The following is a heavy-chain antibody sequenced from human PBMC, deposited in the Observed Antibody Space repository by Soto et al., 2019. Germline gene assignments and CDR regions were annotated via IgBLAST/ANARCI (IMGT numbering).Heavy chain of an antibody. Sequence: QVQLVQSGAEVKKPGSSVKVSCKASGGTFSSYTISWVRQAPGQGLEWMGRIIPILGIANYAQKFQGRGTITADKSTSTAYMELSSLRSEDTAVYYCARDKDYGSGYCFDYWGQGTLVTVSS. CDR2: IIPILGIA. CDR1: GGTFSSYT. V-gene: IGHV1-69*08. CDR3: ARDKDYGSGYCFDY. D-gene: IGHD3-10*01. J-gene: IGHJ4*02.